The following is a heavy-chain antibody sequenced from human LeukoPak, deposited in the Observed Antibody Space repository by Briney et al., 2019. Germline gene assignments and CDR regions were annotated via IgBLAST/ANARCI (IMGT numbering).Heavy chain of an antibody. J-gene: IGHJ4*02. CDR1: GFTFSSYW. CDR3: ARERDGSGWYYFDY. D-gene: IGHD6-19*01. CDR2: INSDGSST. Sequence: GGSLRLSCAASGFTFSSYWMHWVRQAPGKGLVWVSRINSDGSSTSYADSVKGRFTISRDNAKNTLYLQMNSLRAEDTAVYYCARERDGSGWYYFDYWGQGTLVTVSS. V-gene: IGHV3-74*01.